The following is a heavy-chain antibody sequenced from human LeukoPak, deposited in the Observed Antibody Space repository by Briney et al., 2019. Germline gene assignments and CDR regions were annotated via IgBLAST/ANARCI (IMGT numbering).Heavy chain of an antibody. Sequence: SETLSLTCTVSGGSISSSSYYWGWIRQPPGKGLEWIGSIYYSGSTYYNPSLKSRVTISVDTSKNQFSLKLSSVTAADTAVYYCARARLIPYYFDYWGQGTLVTVSS. V-gene: IGHV4-39*07. CDR1: GGSISSSSYY. J-gene: IGHJ4*02. CDR3: ARARLIPYYFDY. CDR2: IYYSGST. D-gene: IGHD5-12*01.